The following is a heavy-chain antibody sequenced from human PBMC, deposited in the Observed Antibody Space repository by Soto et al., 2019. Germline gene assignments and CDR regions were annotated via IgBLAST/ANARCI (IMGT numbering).Heavy chain of an antibody. V-gene: IGHV4-61*01. CDR1: GASVNNRNYH. D-gene: IGHD3-10*01. CDR2: VQYGGST. CDR3: AVLLAGGGGDGN. J-gene: IGHJ4*02. Sequence: QVQLQESGPGLVKPSETLSLTCTVSGASVNNRNYHWSWIRQPPGRGLEWIGQVQYGGSTEFDSSYRKSRLALSIDASKNQFSLKLSSVTAADTAIYYCAVLLAGGGGDGNWGQGTLVTVSS.